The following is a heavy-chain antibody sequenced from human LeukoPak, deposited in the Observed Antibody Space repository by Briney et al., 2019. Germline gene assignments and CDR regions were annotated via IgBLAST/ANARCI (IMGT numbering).Heavy chain of an antibody. CDR3: ARLDSSGWYLGRLDV. Sequence: SQTLSLTCAVSGGSISSGGYSWSWIRQPPGKGLEWIGYIYHSGSTYYNPSLKSRVTISVDRSKNQFSLKLTSVTAADTAVYYCARLDSSGWYLGRLDVWGQGTTVTVSS. CDR2: IYHSGST. V-gene: IGHV4-30-2*01. D-gene: IGHD6-19*01. J-gene: IGHJ6*02. CDR1: GGSISSGGYS.